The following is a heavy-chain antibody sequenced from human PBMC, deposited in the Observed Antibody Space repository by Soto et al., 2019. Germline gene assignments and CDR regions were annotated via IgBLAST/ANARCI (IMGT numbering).Heavy chain of an antibody. CDR2: INPNSGGT. V-gene: IGHV1-2*02. CDR1: GYTFTGYY. J-gene: IGHJ4*02. D-gene: IGHD2-15*01. Sequence: RASVKVSCKASGYTFTGYYMHWVRQAPGQGLEWVGWINPNSGGTNYAQKFQGRVTMTRDTSISTAYMELSRLRSDDTAVYYCARDPPQYCSGGSCYSFAFDYWGQGTLVTVSS. CDR3: ARDPPQYCSGGSCYSFAFDY.